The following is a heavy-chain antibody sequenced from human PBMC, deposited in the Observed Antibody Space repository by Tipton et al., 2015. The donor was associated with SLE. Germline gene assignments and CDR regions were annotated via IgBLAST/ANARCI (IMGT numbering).Heavy chain of an antibody. J-gene: IGHJ3*02. V-gene: IGHV4-59*11. CDR1: GASISRHF. Sequence: TLSLTCTVSGASISRHFWTWIRQPPGKGLEWIGYIYYSGSTNYNPSLKSRVTISVDTSKNQFSLKLSSVTAADTAVYYCARESPVADRFTLGAFDIWGQGTMVTVSS. CDR2: IYYSGST. CDR3: ARESPVADRFTLGAFDI. D-gene: IGHD1-14*01.